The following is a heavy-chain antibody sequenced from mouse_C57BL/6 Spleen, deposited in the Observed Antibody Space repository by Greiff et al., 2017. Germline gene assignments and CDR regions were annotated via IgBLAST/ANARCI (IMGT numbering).Heavy chain of an antibody. CDR1: GYSITSGYY. CDR2: ISYDGSN. V-gene: IGHV3-6*01. CDR3: ARGGGLYYDYPFAY. J-gene: IGHJ3*01. D-gene: IGHD2-4*01. Sequence: EVKLQESGPGLVKPSQSLSLTCSVTGYSITSGYYWNWIRQFPGNKLEWMGYISYDGSNNYNPSLKNRISITRDTSKNQFFLKLNSVTTEDTATYYCARGGGLYYDYPFAYWGQGTLVTVSA.